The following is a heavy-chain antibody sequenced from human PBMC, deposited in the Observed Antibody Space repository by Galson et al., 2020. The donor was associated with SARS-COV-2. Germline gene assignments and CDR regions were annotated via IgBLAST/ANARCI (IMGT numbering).Heavy chain of an antibody. CDR3: ARDKREEYDFWSGYAGYYYYMDV. CDR1: AYTFTSYY. CDR2: INPSGGST. D-gene: IGHD3-3*01. J-gene: IGHJ6*03. Sequence: ASVKVSYKASAYTFTSYYMHWVRQAPGQGLEWMGIINPSGGSTSYAQKFQGRVTMTRDTSTSTVYMELSSLRSEDTAVYYCARDKREEYDFWSGYAGYYYYMDVWGKGTTVTVSS. V-gene: IGHV1-46*01.